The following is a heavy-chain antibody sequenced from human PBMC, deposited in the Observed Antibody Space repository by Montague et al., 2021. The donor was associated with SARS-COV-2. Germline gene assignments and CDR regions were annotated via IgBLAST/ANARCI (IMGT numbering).Heavy chain of an antibody. J-gene: IGHJ3*02. CDR3: ARTNYDFWRGHQRGGAFDI. CDR2: LFYSVNT. V-gene: IGHV4-39*01. Sequence: SETLSLTCTVSGGSISSSDSYWGWIRQPPGKGLEWIGSLFYSVNTYYNPSLKSRVTISVDTSKNQFSLKLSSVTAADTAVYYCARTNYDFWRGHQRGGAFDIWGQGTMVTVSS. D-gene: IGHD3-3*01. CDR1: GGSISSSDSY.